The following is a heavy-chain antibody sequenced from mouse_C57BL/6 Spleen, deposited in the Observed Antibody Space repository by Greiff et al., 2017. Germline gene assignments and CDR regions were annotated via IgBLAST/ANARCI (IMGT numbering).Heavy chain of an antibody. CDR2: IDPSDSYT. J-gene: IGHJ2*01. D-gene: IGHD3-2*02. V-gene: IGHV1-69*01. CDR1: GYTFTSYW. Sequence: QVQLKQPGAELVMPGASVKLSCKASGYTFTSYWMHWVKQRPGQGLEWIGEIDPSDSYTNYNQKFKGKSTLTVDKSSSTAYMQLSSLTSEDSAVYYCARAAQAKDYWGQGTTLTVSS. CDR3: ARAAQAKDY.